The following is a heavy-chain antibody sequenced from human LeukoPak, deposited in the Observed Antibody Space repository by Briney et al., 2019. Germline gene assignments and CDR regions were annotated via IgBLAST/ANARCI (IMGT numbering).Heavy chain of an antibody. D-gene: IGHD2-8*01. V-gene: IGHV3-23*01. CDR1: GFTFSSYG. Sequence: GGSLRLSCAASGFTFSSYGMSWVRQAPGKGLAWVAAISVSGGSTNYADSVKGRFTISRDNSKNTLYLQMNSLRAEDTAVYYCAKVFFMDYWGQGTLVTVSS. J-gene: IGHJ4*02. CDR2: ISVSGGST. CDR3: AKVFFMDY.